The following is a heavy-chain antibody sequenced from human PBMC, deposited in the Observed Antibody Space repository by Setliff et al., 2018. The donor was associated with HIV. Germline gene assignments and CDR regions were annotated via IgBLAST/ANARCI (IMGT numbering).Heavy chain of an antibody. J-gene: IGHJ6*03. CDR3: ARDDYYYDSSGWGDYYHYYMDV. V-gene: IGHV1-69*13. CDR1: GGIFVHHA. Sequence: SVKVSCKTAGGIFVHHAVSWVRQAPGQGLEWMGGIVPMLGTPNYAQKFQGRVTITADESTTTVYMELSSLRSDDTAVYYCARDDYYYDSSGWGDYYHYYMDVWGKGTTVTVSS. D-gene: IGHD3-22*01. CDR2: IVPMLGTP.